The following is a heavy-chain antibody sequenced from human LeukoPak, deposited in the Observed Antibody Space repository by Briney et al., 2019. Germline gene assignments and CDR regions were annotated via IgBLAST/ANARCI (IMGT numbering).Heavy chain of an antibody. CDR3: ARADVYGDGYNYYFDY. CDR1: GGYISSYY. V-gene: IGHV4-4*07. CDR2: IYTSGST. J-gene: IGHJ4*02. D-gene: IGHD5-24*01. Sequence: PSETLSLTCTVSGGYISSYYCSWIRQPAGKGLEWIGRIYTSGSTNYNPSLKSRVTMSVDTSKNQFSLKLSSVTAADTAVYYCARADVYGDGYNYYFDYWGQGTLVTVSS.